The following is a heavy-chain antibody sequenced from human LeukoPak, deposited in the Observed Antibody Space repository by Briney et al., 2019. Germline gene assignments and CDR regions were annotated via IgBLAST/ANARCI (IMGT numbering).Heavy chain of an antibody. Sequence: GGSLRLSCAASGFTFSSYWTTWVRQAPGKGLEWVANINQDGREKYYVDSVKGRFTISRDNTQNSLYLQMNSLRAEDTAVYYCARDTWGYFDYWGQGTLVTVPS. V-gene: IGHV3-7*01. D-gene: IGHD3-16*01. CDR2: INQDGREK. CDR1: GFTFSSYW. CDR3: ARDTWGYFDY. J-gene: IGHJ4*02.